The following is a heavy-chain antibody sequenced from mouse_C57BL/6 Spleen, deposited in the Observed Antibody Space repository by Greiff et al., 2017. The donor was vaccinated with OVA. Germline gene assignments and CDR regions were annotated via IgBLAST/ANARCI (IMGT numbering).Heavy chain of an antibody. V-gene: IGHV14-3*01. CDR2: IDPANGNT. CDR1: GFNIKNTY. D-gene: IGHD2-4*01. Sequence: VQLKQSVAELVRPGASVKLSCTASGFNIKNTYMHWVKQRPEQGLEWIGRIDPANGNTKYAPKFQGKATITADTSSNTAYLQLSSLTSEDTAIYYCAIYYDYDGEVMDYWGQGTSVTVSS. J-gene: IGHJ4*01. CDR3: AIYYDYDGEVMDY.